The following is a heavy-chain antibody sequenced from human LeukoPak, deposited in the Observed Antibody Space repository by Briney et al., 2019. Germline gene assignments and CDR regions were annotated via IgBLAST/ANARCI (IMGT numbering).Heavy chain of an antibody. CDR2: INPSGGST. V-gene: IGHV1-46*01. Sequence: ASVKVSCKASGYTFTSYYMHWVRQAPGQGLEWMGIINPSGGSTSYAQKFQGRVTMTRDTSTSTVYMELCSLRSEDTAVYYCARVGYSSGWYSNYYGMDVWGQGTTVTVSS. CDR3: ARVGYSSGWYSNYYGMDV. D-gene: IGHD6-19*01. CDR1: GYTFTSYY. J-gene: IGHJ6*02.